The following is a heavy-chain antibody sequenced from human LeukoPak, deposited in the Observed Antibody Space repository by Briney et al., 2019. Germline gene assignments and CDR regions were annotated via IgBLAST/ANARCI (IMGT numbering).Heavy chain of an antibody. V-gene: IGHV3-23*01. CDR1: GFTFSSYA. Sequence: GGSLRLSCAASGFTFSSYAMSWVRLAPGQGLELVSAISGSGCTTYDADSVQGRFTISRDNAKNTLYLQMNSLRAEDTAVYYCAKTPGWRLNDAFDIWGQGTMVTVSS. D-gene: IGHD2-21*02. CDR2: ISGSGCTT. CDR3: AKTPGWRLNDAFDI. J-gene: IGHJ3*02.